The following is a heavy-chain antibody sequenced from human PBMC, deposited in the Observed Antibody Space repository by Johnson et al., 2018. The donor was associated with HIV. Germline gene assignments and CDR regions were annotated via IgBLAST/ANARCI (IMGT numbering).Heavy chain of an antibody. V-gene: IGHV3-33*01. CDR1: GFTFSSYG. J-gene: IGHJ3*02. D-gene: IGHD3-22*01. Sequence: QMQLVESGGGVVQPGRSLRLSCAASGFTFSSYGMHWVRQAPGKGLEWVAFIRYDGSNKYYADSVKGRFTISRDNAKNSLYLQMNSLRAGDTAVYYCARGLSSGYSGYAFDIWGQGTMVTVSS. CDR2: IRYDGSNK. CDR3: ARGLSSGYSGYAFDI.